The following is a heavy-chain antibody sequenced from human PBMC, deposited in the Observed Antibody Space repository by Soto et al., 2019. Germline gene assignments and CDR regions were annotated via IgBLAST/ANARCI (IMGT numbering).Heavy chain of an antibody. CDR1: GGSFSGYY. J-gene: IGHJ5*02. D-gene: IGHD3-10*01. CDR3: ARSRRQGYYGSGSYYNPPNWFDP. CDR2: INHSGST. Sequence: QVQLQQWGAGLLKPSETLSLTCAVYGGSFSGYYWSWIRQPPGKGLEWIGEINHSGSTNYNPSLKSRVTISVDTSKNQFSRKLSSVTAADTAVYYCARSRRQGYYGSGSYYNPPNWFDPWGQGTLVTVSS. V-gene: IGHV4-34*01.